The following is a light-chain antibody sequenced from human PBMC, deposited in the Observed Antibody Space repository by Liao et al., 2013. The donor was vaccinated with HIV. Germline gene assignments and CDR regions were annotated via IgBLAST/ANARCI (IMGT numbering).Light chain of an antibody. CDR2: YDS. Sequence: SYVLTQPPSVSVAPEKTARITCGGNNIGSKSVHWYQQKPGQAPVLVIYYDSDRPSGIPERFSGSKSGNTATLTISRVEAGDEADYYCQVWDSSSDHYVFGTGTKVTVL. J-gene: IGLJ1*01. CDR3: QVWDSSSDHYV. CDR1: NIGSKS. V-gene: IGLV3-21*04.